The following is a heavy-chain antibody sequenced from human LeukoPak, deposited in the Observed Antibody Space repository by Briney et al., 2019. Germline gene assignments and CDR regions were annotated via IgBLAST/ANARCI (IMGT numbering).Heavy chain of an antibody. D-gene: IGHD3-10*01. CDR2: IYYSGST. V-gene: IGHV4-39*07. Sequence: PSETLSLTCTVSGGSISSSSYYWGWIRQPPGKGLEWIGSIYYSGSTYYNPSLKSRVTISVDTSKNQFSLKLSSVTAADTAVYYCARCRFGELFDYWGQGTLVTVSS. J-gene: IGHJ4*02. CDR3: ARCRFGELFDY. CDR1: GGSISSSSYY.